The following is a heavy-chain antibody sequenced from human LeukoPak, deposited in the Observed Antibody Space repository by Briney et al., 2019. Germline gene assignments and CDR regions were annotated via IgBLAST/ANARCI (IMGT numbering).Heavy chain of an antibody. J-gene: IGHJ4*02. D-gene: IGHD2-15*01. Sequence: ASVKVSCEASGYTFTGYSMHWVRQAPGQGLEWMGWINPNSGGTDCAQRFQGRVTMTRDTSITMIYMEMSSLTPDDTAVYYCARAGYCSDGKCYTFDYWGQGTLVTVSS. V-gene: IGHV1-2*02. CDR1: GYTFTGYS. CDR2: INPNSGGT. CDR3: ARAGYCSDGKCYTFDY.